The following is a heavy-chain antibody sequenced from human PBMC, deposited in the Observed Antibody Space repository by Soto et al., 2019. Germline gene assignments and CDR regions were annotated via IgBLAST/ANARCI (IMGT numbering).Heavy chain of an antibody. D-gene: IGHD6-19*01. V-gene: IGHV2-5*02. CDR1: GFSLSTSGVG. J-gene: IGHJ4*02. Sequence: QITLKESGPTLVKPTQTLTLTCTFSGFSLSTSGVGVGWIRQPPGKALEWLALIYWDDDKRYSPSLKSRLTITKDTSKNRVVLTMTNMDPVDTATYYCAHSGTSGWYERGGLDYWGQGTLVTVSS. CDR3: AHSGTSGWYERGGLDY. CDR2: IYWDDDK.